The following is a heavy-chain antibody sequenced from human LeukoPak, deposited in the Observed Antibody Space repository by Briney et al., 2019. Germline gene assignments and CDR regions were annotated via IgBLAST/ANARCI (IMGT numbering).Heavy chain of an antibody. D-gene: IGHD2-2*02. V-gene: IGHV4-59*12. CDR1: GGSISSYY. CDR3: AREWGGYCSRTSCYRGGAFDI. Sequence: SETLSLTCTVSGGSISSYYWSWIRQPPGKGLEWIGYIYYSGSTNYNPSLKSRVTMSVDTSKNQFSLKLSSVTAADTAVYYCAREWGGYCSRTSCYRGGAFDIWGQGTMVTVSS. CDR2: IYYSGST. J-gene: IGHJ3*02.